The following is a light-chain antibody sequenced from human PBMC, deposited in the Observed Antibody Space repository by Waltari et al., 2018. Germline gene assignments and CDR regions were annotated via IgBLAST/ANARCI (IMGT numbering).Light chain of an antibody. CDR3: QQYCSSPFT. J-gene: IGKJ3*01. Sequence: EIVLTQSPGTLSLSPGERATLSCRASQSVSSSYLAWYQQKPGQAPRLLLYGASSRATRIPDRFSGSGSGTDFTLTISRLEPEEYAVYYCQQYCSSPFTFGPGTKVDIK. CDR2: GAS. CDR1: QSVSSSY. V-gene: IGKV3-20*01.